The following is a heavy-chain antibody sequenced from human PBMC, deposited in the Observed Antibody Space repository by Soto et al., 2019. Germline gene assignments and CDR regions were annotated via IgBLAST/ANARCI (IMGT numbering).Heavy chain of an antibody. J-gene: IGHJ6*02. Sequence: ASVKISCKASGGTFSSYAISWVRQAPGQGLEWMGWISADNGTTNNAQKLQDRLHTTPDKSTSTAYMELRSLRSDDTAVYYCARQDDFWSGDYPQGYYGMDVWGQGNRVTLSS. CDR1: GGTFSSYA. CDR3: ARQDDFWSGDYPQGYYGMDV. V-gene: IGHV1-18*01. D-gene: IGHD3-3*01. CDR2: ISADNGTT.